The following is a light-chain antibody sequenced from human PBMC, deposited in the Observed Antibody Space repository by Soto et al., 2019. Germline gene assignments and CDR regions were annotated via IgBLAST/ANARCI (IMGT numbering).Light chain of an antibody. CDR1: QSVTNN. J-gene: IGKJ1*01. CDR3: QQHNSCPST. Sequence: DIVLTQSPATLSVSPGERATLSCRASQSVTNNLAWYQQKPGQAPRLLIYGASSRATCIPARISGSVSGTEFTLTISSLRCEDFAVYYCQQHNSCPSTFGQGTKLDFK. V-gene: IGKV3-15*01. CDR2: GAS.